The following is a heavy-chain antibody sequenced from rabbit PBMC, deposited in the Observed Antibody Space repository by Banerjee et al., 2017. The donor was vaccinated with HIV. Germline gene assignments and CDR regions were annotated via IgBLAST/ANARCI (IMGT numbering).Heavy chain of an antibody. CDR3: ARDLAGVIGWNFGL. CDR1: GFSFSSSYW. Sequence: QSLEESGGDLVKPGASLTLTCTASGFSFSSSYWICWVRQAPGKGLEWIACIYTGSTSTTYYATWAKGRFTISKTSSTTVNLQMTSLTAADTATYFCARDLAGVIGWNFGLWGPGTLVTVS. J-gene: IGHJ6*01. V-gene: IGHV1S40*01. CDR2: IYTGSTSTT. D-gene: IGHD4-1*01.